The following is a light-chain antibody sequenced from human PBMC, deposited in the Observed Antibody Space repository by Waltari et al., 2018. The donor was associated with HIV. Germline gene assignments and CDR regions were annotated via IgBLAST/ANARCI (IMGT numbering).Light chain of an antibody. Sequence: DIVMTQSPDSLAVSLGERATINCKSSQSVLYSSNNENYLAWYQQKPGQPPNLLIYWASTRESGVPDRFSGSGSGTDFTLTISSLQAEDVAVYYCQQYYSTPRTFGQGTKLEIK. J-gene: IGKJ2*02. CDR1: QSVLYSSNNENY. V-gene: IGKV4-1*01. CDR2: WAS. CDR3: QQYYSTPRT.